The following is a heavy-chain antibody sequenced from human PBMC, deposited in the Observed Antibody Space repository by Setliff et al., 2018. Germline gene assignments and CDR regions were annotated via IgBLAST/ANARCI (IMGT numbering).Heavy chain of an antibody. CDR3: ARLGSARYDSSGYYPDNWFDP. CDR1: GGSLSSSSYY. D-gene: IGHD3-22*01. V-gene: IGHV4-39*01. CDR2: IYYSGST. Sequence: SETLSLTCTVSGGSLSSSSYYWGWIRQPPGKGLEWIGSIYYSGSTYYNPSLKSRVTISVDTSKNQFSLKLSSVTAADTAVYYCARLGSARYDSSGYYPDNWFDPWGQGTLVTVSS. J-gene: IGHJ5*02.